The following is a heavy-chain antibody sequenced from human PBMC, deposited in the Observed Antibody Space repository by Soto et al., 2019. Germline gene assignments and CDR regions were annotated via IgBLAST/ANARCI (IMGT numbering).Heavy chain of an antibody. V-gene: IGHV1-18*01. CDR1: GYTFTSYG. Sequence: GASVKLSCEASGYTFTSYGISWVRQAPGQGLEWMGWISAYNGNTNYAQKLQGRVTMTTDTSTSTAYMELRSLRSDDTAVYYCARAPSKRDPDYYYYYYMDVWGKGTTVTVSS. CDR3: ARAPSKRDPDYYYYYYMDV. J-gene: IGHJ6*03. CDR2: ISAYNGNT.